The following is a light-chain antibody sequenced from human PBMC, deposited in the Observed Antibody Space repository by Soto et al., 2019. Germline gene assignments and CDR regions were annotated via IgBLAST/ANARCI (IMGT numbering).Light chain of an antibody. Sequence: EIVLTQSPGTLSLSPGERATLSCRASQSVSSRYLAWYQQKPGQAPRLLIYHASNRATGIPARFSGSGSGTDFTLTISGLQPDDSATYYCQHYSLYSPWTFGQGTKV. V-gene: IGKV3-20*01. CDR3: QHYSLYSPWT. J-gene: IGKJ1*01. CDR2: HAS. CDR1: QSVSSRY.